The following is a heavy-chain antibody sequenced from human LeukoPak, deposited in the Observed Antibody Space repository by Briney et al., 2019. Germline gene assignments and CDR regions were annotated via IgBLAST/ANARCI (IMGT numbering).Heavy chain of an antibody. CDR1: GGTFSSYA. CDR3: ARVIYDSSGFLPQGTDY. CDR2: IIPIFGTA. V-gene: IGHV1-69*05. D-gene: IGHD3-22*01. J-gene: IGHJ4*02. Sequence: SVKVSCKASGGTFSSYAISWVRQAPGQGLEWMGGIIPIFGTANYAQKFQGRVTMTRDTSISTAYMELSRLRSDDTAVYYCARVIYDSSGFLPQGTDYWGQGTLVTVSS.